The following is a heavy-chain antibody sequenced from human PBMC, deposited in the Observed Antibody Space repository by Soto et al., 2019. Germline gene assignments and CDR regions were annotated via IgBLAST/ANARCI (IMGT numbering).Heavy chain of an antibody. CDR3: ASRPSGDRYYAVFDY. D-gene: IGHD3-3*01. CDR1: GLTFSRHW. J-gene: IGHJ4*02. CDR2: IKEDGTEK. Sequence: PGGSLRLPCAASGLTFSRHWMTWVRQAPGKGPEWVANIKEDGTEKDYVDSVKGRFTISRDNAKDSLFLQMNSLRAEDTAIYYCASRPSGDRYYAVFDYWGQGALVTVSS. V-gene: IGHV3-7*03.